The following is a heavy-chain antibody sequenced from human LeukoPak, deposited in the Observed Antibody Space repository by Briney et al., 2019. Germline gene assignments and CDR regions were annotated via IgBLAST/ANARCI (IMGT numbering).Heavy chain of an antibody. J-gene: IGHJ6*02. V-gene: IGHV3-23*01. CDR3: AKDKSGSSGWYTPYYYYGMDV. CDR1: GFTFSSYA. CDR2: ISGSGGST. Sequence: GGSPRLSCAASGFTFSSYAMSWVRQAPGEGLEWVSAISGSGGSTYYADSVKGRFTISRDNSKNTLYLQMNSLRAEDTAVYYCAKDKSGSSGWYTPYYYYGMDVWGQGTTVTVSS. D-gene: IGHD6-19*01.